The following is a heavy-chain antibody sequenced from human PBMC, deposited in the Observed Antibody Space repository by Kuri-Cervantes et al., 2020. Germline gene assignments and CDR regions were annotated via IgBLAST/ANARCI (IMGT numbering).Heavy chain of an antibody. CDR2: IYYSGST. CDR3: AKDPYGSGSPNYEDV. V-gene: IGHV4-59*01. D-gene: IGHD3-10*01. J-gene: IGHJ6*03. CDR1: GDSISTYY. Sequence: SETLSLTCTVSGDSISTYYWSWIRQPPGKGLEWIGYIYYSGSTNYNPSLKSRVTISVDTSKNQFSLKLSSVTAADTAVYYCAKDPYGSGSPNYEDVWGKGTTVTVSS.